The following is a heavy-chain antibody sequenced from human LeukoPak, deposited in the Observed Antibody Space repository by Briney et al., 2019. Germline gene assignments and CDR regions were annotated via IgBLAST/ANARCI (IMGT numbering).Heavy chain of an antibody. CDR1: GFTFSSYS. D-gene: IGHD6-13*01. CDR2: ISSSSSYI. V-gene: IGHV3-21*01. CDR3: ARDRRGKQQLDGD. Sequence: GGSLRLSCAASGFTFSSYSMNWVRQAPGKGLEWVSSISSSSSYIYYADSVKGRFTISRDNAKNSLYLQMNSLRAEDTAVYYCARDRRGKQQLDGDWGQGTLVTVSS. J-gene: IGHJ4*02.